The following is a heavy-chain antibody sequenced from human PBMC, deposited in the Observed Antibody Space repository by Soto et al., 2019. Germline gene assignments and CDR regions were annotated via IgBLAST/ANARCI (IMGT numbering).Heavy chain of an antibody. CDR1: GYTFTSYG. CDR3: AHGYSSSWPARTWFRWYYGMDV. Sequence: ASVKVSCKASGYTFTSYGISWVRQAPGQGLEWMGWIIAIFGNTNYAQKFQGRVTITADESTSTAYMELSSLRSEDTAVYYCAHGYSSSWPARTWFRWYYGMDVWGQGTTVTVSS. V-gene: IGHV1-69*13. D-gene: IGHD6-13*01. J-gene: IGHJ6*02. CDR2: IIAIFGNT.